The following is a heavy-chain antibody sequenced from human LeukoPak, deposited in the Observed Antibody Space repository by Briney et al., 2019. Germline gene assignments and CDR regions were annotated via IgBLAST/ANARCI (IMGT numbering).Heavy chain of an antibody. CDR3: ARAAGSSWHYGMDV. CDR2: INPNSGGT. D-gene: IGHD6-13*01. CDR1: GYTFTGYY. Sequence: GASVKVSCKASGYTFTGYYMHWVRQAPGQGLEWMGWINPNSGGTNYAQKFQGWVTMTRDTSISTVYMEVSRLRSDDTAVYYCARAAGSSWHYGMDVWGQGTTVTVSS. V-gene: IGHV1-2*04. J-gene: IGHJ6*02.